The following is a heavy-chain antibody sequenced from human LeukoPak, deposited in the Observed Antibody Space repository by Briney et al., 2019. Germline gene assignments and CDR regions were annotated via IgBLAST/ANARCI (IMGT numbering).Heavy chain of an antibody. J-gene: IGHJ3*02. CDR3: ARYFMTHGAAFDI. V-gene: IGHV4-38-2*02. Sequence: SETLSLTCTVSGYSISNGYYWGWIRQPPGKGLEWIASIYHSGSTYYNPSLKSRVTISVDTSKNQFSLKLSSVTAADTAVYYCARYFMTHGAAFDIWGQGTMVTVSS. CDR1: GYSISNGYY. D-gene: IGHD2/OR15-2a*01. CDR2: IYHSGST.